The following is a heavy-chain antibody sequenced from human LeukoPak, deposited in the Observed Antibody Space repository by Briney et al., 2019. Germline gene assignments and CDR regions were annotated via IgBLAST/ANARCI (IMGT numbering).Heavy chain of an antibody. CDR1: GGSISSYY. CDR3: ARGFLEWFESRRYYYGMDV. J-gene: IGHJ6*02. D-gene: IGHD3-3*01. Sequence: SETLSLTCTVSGGSISSYYWSWIRQPPGKGLEWIGYIYYSGSTNYNPSLKSRVTISVDTSKNQFSLKLSSVTAADTAVYYCARGFLEWFESRRYYYGMDVWGQGTTVTVSS. CDR2: IYYSGST. V-gene: IGHV4-59*01.